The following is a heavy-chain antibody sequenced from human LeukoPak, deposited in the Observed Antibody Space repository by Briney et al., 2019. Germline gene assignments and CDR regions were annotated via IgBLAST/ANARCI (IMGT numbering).Heavy chain of an antibody. V-gene: IGHV4-30-4*01. CDR1: GGSISSGDYY. Sequence: SQTLSLTCTVSGGSISSGDYYWSWIRQPPGKGLEGIGYIYYSGSTYYNPSLKSRVTISVDTSKNQFSLKLSSVTAADTAVYYCARGYCGGDCYLDYWGQGTLVTVSS. D-gene: IGHD2-21*02. CDR2: IYYSGST. CDR3: ARGYCGGDCYLDY. J-gene: IGHJ4*02.